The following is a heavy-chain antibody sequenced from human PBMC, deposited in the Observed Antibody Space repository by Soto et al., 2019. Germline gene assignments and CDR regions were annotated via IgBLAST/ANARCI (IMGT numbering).Heavy chain of an antibody. J-gene: IGHJ4*02. CDR1: GGTFSSYT. V-gene: IGHV1-69*02. Sequence: QVQLVQSGAEVKKPGSSVKVSCKASGGTFSSYTISWVRQAPGQGLEWMGRIIPILGIANYAQKFQGRVTITADKSTSTAYMELSSLRSEDTAVYYCASQMGRDGYISDYWGQGTLVTVSS. D-gene: IGHD5-12*01. CDR2: IIPILGIA. CDR3: ASQMGRDGYISDY.